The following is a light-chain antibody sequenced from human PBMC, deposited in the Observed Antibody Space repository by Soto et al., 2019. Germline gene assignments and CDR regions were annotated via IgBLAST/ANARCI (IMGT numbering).Light chain of an antibody. V-gene: IGLV6-57*03. CDR1: SGSIASNY. Sequence: NFMLTQPHSVSESPGKTVIISCTRSSGSIASNYVQWYQQRPGSAPTIVIYGDNQRPSGVPDRFSGSVDSSSNSASLTISGLKTEDEADYYCHSYESNNVVFGGGTKVTVL. J-gene: IGLJ3*02. CDR2: GDN. CDR3: HSYESNNVV.